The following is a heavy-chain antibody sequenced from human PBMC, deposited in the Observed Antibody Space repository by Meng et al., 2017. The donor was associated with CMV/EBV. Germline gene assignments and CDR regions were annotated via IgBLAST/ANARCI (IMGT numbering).Heavy chain of an antibody. CDR2: TYYRSKWYN. CDR1: GDSVSSNSAA. CDR3: ARAPGIWSPYYFDY. V-gene: IGHV6-1*01. J-gene: IGHJ4*02. Sequence: SQTPSLTGAISGDSVSSNSAAWNWIRQSPSRGPEWLGRTYYRSKWYNDYAVSVKSRITINPDTSKNQFSLQLNSVTPEDTAVYYCARAPGIWSPYYFDYWGQGTLVTVSS. D-gene: IGHD2-15*01.